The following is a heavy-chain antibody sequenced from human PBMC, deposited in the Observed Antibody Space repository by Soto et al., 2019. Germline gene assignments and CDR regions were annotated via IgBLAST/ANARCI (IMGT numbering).Heavy chain of an antibody. CDR2: IHPGDSDT. D-gene: IGHD2-8*01. CDR3: ARLLNXYCFDGVCYPNYYAMDV. Sequence: GESLKISCKGSGYSFTIYWIGWVRQMPGKGLEWMGIIHPGDSDTRYSPSFQGQVTISADKSISTAYLQWSSLKASDTAMFYCARLLNXYCFDGVCYPNYYAMDVWGPGTTVTVSS. J-gene: IGHJ6*02. CDR1: GYSFTIYW. V-gene: IGHV5-51*01.